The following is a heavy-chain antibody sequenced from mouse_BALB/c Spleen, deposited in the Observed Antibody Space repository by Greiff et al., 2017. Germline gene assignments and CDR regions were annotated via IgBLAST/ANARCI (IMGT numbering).Heavy chain of an antibody. CDR3: ARLGRGDYFDD. CDR2: ISSGGSYT. CDR1: GFTFSSYG. V-gene: IGHV5-6*01. D-gene: IGHD4-1*01. Sequence: EVKLMESGGDLVKPGGSLKLSCAASGFTFSSYGMSWVRQTPDKRLEWVATISSGGSYTYYPDSVKGRFTISRDNAKNTLYLQMSSLKSEDTAMYYCARLGRGDYFDDWGQGTTLTVSS. J-gene: IGHJ2*01.